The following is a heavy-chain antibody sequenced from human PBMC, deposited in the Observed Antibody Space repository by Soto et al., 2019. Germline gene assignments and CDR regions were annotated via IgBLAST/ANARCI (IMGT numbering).Heavy chain of an antibody. CDR3: AKAYSSGWIYYGMDV. J-gene: IGHJ6*02. D-gene: IGHD6-19*01. V-gene: IGHV3-23*01. CDR2: ISGSGGST. CDR1: GFTFSSYA. Sequence: GGSLRLSCAASGFTFSSYAMSWVRQAPGKGLEWVSAISGSGGSTYYADSVKGRFTISRDNSKNTLYLQMNSLRAEDTAVHYCAKAYSSGWIYYGMDVWGQGTTVTVSS.